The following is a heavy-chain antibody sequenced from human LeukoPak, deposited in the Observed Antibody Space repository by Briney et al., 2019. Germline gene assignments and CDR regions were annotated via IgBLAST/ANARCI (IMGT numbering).Heavy chain of an antibody. CDR3: ARGNKRWLQLNWFDP. V-gene: IGHV4-34*01. Sequence: PSEALSLTCAVYGGSYSGYYWSWIRQPPGKGLEWIGEINHSGSTNYNPSLKSRVTISVDTSKNQFSLKLSSVTAADTAVYYCARGNKRWLQLNWFDPWGQGTLVTVSS. D-gene: IGHD5-24*01. J-gene: IGHJ5*02. CDR1: GGSYSGYY. CDR2: INHSGST.